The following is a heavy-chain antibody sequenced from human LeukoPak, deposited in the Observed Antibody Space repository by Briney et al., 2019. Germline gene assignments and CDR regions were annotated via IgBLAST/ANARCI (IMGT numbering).Heavy chain of an antibody. D-gene: IGHD4/OR15-4a*01. CDR2: IVTNGVT. V-gene: IGHV3-69-1*01. CDR3: ARDLAWGAY. J-gene: IGHJ4*02. CDR1: GFTFNIYT. Sequence: GGSLRLSCAASGFTFNIYTMSWVRQAPGKGLEWVSAIVTNGVTFYTDSVKGRFTISRDNAKNSLYLEMNSLRDEDTAVYYCARDLAWGAYWGQGTLVTVSS.